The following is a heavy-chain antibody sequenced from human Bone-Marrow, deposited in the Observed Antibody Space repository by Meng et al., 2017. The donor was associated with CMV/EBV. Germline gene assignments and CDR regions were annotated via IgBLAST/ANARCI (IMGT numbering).Heavy chain of an antibody. CDR3: ARGLMVRGVIYTENFDY. V-gene: IGHV3-30*02. D-gene: IGHD3-10*01. Sequence: GESLKISCAASGFTFSSYGMHWVRQAPGKGLEWVAFIRYDGYSEYYVDSVKGRFTISRDNSKNTLYLQMNSLRAEDTAVYYCARGLMVRGVIYTENFDYWGQGTLVTVSS. CDR1: GFTFSSYG. CDR2: IRYDGYSE. J-gene: IGHJ4*02.